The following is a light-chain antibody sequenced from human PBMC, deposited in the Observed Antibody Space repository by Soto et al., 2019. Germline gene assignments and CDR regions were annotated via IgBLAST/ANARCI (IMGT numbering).Light chain of an antibody. V-gene: IGKV1-5*03. Sequence: DIQMTQSPSTLSASVGDRVSITCRASQSISTYLAWYQQKPGKAPKLLIYKASSLGSGVPSRFSGSGSGTEFTLTISSLQPDDSATYYCQHYNTYTWTFGLGTRVE. J-gene: IGKJ1*01. CDR3: QHYNTYTWT. CDR2: KAS. CDR1: QSISTY.